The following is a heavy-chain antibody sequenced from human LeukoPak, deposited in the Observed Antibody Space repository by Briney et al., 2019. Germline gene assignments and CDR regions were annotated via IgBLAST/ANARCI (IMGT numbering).Heavy chain of an antibody. D-gene: IGHD3-22*01. Sequence: TGGSLRLSCAASAFTFSTYAMTWVRQAPGKGLEWVSTISGSGGSTYYADSVKGRFTISRDNSRNTLYLQMNSLRAEDTAVYYCAIVLPNTMIVSRVWFDPWGQGTLVTVSS. V-gene: IGHV3-23*01. CDR2: ISGSGGST. J-gene: IGHJ5*02. CDR3: AIVLPNTMIVSRVWFDP. CDR1: AFTFSTYA.